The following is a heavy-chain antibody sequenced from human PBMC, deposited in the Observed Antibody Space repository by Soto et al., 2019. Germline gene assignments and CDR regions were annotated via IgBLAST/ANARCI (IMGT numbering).Heavy chain of an antibody. V-gene: IGHV3-23*01. CDR3: ARGSTDSYPGSRIFDF. Sequence: GGSLRLSCVGSGITFGSRAMTWSRQAPGEGLEWVSTITDTGGDTKYADSVRGRFTMSRDNSKKTLYLQMNSLRVEDSALYYCARGSTDSYPGSRIFDFWGRGTLVTVSS. CDR2: ITDTGGDT. J-gene: IGHJ4*02. CDR1: GITFGSRA. D-gene: IGHD3-10*01.